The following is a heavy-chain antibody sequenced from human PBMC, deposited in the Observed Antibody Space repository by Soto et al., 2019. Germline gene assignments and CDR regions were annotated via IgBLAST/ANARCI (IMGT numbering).Heavy chain of an antibody. CDR2: INHSGST. Sequence: SETLSLTCAVYGGSFSGYCRSWIRQPPGKGLEWIGEINHSGSTNHNPSPKSRATISLDTSKNQFSLKLSSVTAADTAVYYCARGPGSGLEYYGMDVWGQGTTVT. CDR1: GGSFSGYC. V-gene: IGHV4-34*04. D-gene: IGHD3-3*01. J-gene: IGHJ6*02. CDR3: ARGPGSGLEYYGMDV.